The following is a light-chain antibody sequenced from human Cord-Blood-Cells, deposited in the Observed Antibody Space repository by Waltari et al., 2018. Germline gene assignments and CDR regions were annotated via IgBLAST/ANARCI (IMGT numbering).Light chain of an antibody. CDR2: GAS. CDR3: QQYGSSPT. V-gene: IGKV3-20*01. Sequence: DIVLTQSPGTLSLFPGDRATLSCRASQSVSTRDLAWYQQKPGQAPRLLIYGASSRATGIPDRFSGSGSGTDFTLTISRLEPEDFAVYYCQQYGSSPTFGGGTKVEIK. CDR1: QSVSTRD. J-gene: IGKJ4*01.